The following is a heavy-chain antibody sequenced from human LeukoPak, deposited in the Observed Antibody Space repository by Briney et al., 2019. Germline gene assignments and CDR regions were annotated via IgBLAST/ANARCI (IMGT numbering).Heavy chain of an antibody. V-gene: IGHV3-23*01. CDR2: IGGSGHSF. D-gene: IGHD3-10*01. CDR1: GFTFVSHA. Sequence: GGSLRLSCTAYGFTFVSHAMSWIRQAAGKGLEWVSGIGGSGHSFHYADSVKGRFTVSIDNSRNILYLQMNSLRAEDPAVYYGSISRDVIIMLAHGIDYWGQGTLVSVSS. CDR3: SISRDVIIMLAHGIDY. J-gene: IGHJ4*02.